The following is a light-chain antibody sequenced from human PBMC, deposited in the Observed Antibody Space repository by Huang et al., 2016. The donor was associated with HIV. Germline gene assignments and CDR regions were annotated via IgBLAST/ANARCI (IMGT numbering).Light chain of an antibody. CDR3: QQSDTSPQT. Sequence: EIVLTQSPGTLSLSPGERATLSCSASQSVSSDVAWYQQKPGQAPRLLIYGASTRATGIPDRLSGSGSGTEFTLTISRLEPEDFAVYYCQQSDTSPQTFGQGTKLEIK. CDR2: GAS. CDR1: QSVSSD. J-gene: IGKJ2*01. V-gene: IGKV3-20*01.